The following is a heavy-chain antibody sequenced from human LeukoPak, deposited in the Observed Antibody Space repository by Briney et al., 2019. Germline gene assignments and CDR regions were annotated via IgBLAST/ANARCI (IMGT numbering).Heavy chain of an antibody. J-gene: IGHJ4*02. D-gene: IGHD2-21*02. Sequence: GGSLRLSCAASGFTFSTYWMNWYRQAPGKGLEWVGNINQDASEINYVDSVRGRFTISRDNPKNSLHLQMNSLRAEDTAVYYCATDRDNSDWQKRFDSWGQGTLVTVSS. CDR2: INQDASEI. CDR1: GFTFSTYW. V-gene: IGHV3-7*01. CDR3: ATDRDNSDWQKRFDS.